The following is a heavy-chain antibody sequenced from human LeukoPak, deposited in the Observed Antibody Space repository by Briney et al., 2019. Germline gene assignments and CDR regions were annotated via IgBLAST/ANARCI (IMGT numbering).Heavy chain of an antibody. D-gene: IGHD6-13*01. CDR1: GFTFSSYS. CDR2: ISSSSSYI. Sequence: GGSLRLSXAASGFTFSSYSMNWVRQAPGKGLEWVSSISSSSSYIYYADSVKGRFTISRDNAKNSLYLQMNSLRAEDTAVYYCASSSWRGCYFDYWGQGTLVTVSS. J-gene: IGHJ4*02. CDR3: ASSSWRGCYFDY. V-gene: IGHV3-21*01.